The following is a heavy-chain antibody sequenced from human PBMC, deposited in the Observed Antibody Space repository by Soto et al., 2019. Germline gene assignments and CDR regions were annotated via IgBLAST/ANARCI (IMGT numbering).Heavy chain of an antibody. Sequence: EVQLLESGGGLVQRGGSLRLFCAASGFTFSSYAMSWVRQAPGKGLEWVSAISGSGGSTYYADSVKGRFTISRDNSKNTLYLQMNSLRAEDTAVYYCAKDGHSSSSGRGSFDYWCQGTLVTVSS. CDR3: AKDGHSSSSGRGSFDY. V-gene: IGHV3-23*01. CDR1: GFTFSSYA. CDR2: ISGSGGST. J-gene: IGHJ4*02. D-gene: IGHD6-6*01.